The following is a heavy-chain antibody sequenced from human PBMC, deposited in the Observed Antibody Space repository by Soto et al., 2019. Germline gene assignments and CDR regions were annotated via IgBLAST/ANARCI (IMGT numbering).Heavy chain of an antibody. J-gene: IGHJ6*02. Sequence: GGSLRLSCAASGFTFSSYWMSWVRQAPGKGLEWVANIKQDGSEKYYVDSVKGRFTISRDNAKNSRYLQMNSLRAEDTAVYYCARWADGGTTDYYYYGMDVWGQGTTVTVSS. CDR3: ARWADGGTTDYYYYGMDV. CDR2: IKQDGSEK. D-gene: IGHD1-7*01. CDR1: GFTFSSYW. V-gene: IGHV3-7*05.